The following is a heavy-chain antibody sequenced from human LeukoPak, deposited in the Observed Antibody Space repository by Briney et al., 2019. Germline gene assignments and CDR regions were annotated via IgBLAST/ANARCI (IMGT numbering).Heavy chain of an antibody. D-gene: IGHD3-10*01. J-gene: IGHJ3*02. CDR1: GFTFSSYS. Sequence: GGSLRLSCAASGFTFSSYSMNWVRQAPGKGLEWVSAISGSGGSTYYADSVKGRFTISRDNSKNTLYLQMNSLRAEDTAVYYCARPLYGSGSYFDAFDIWGQGTMVTVSS. CDR2: ISGSGGST. CDR3: ARPLYGSGSYFDAFDI. V-gene: IGHV3-23*01.